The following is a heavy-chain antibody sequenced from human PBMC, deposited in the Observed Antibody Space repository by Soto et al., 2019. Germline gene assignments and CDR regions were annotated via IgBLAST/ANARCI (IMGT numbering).Heavy chain of an antibody. D-gene: IGHD6-19*01. CDR2: INAGNGNT. V-gene: IGHV1-3*01. CDR1: GYTFTSYA. J-gene: IGHJ4*02. CDR3: VIDPTLSIAVDGDY. Sequence: ASVKVSCKASGYTFTSYAMHWVRQAPGQRLEWMGWINAGNGNTKYSQKFQGRVTITRDTSASTAYMELSSLRSEDTAVYYCVIDPTLSIAVDGDYWGQGTLVTVS.